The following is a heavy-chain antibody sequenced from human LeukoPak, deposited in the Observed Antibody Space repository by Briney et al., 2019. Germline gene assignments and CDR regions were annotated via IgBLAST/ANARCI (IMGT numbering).Heavy chain of an antibody. D-gene: IGHD1-26*01. CDR2: ISHDGSKK. J-gene: IGHJ1*01. V-gene: IGHV3-30*18. CDR3: AKDPYSGSFEYFQH. CDR1: GFTFSSYG. Sequence: GGSLRLSCAASGFTFSSYGMHWVRQAPGKGLEWVAVISHDGSKKYYADSVKGRFTISRDNSKNTLYLQMNSLRDEDTAVYYCAKDPYSGSFEYFQHWGQGTLVTVSS.